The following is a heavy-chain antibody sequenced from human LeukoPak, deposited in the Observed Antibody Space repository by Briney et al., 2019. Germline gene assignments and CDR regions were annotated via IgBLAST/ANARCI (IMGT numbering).Heavy chain of an antibody. CDR1: GFTFSSYA. J-gene: IGHJ4*02. V-gene: IGHV3-21*04. CDR2: ISTSSSYI. Sequence: PGGSLRLSCAASGFTFSSYAMSWVRQAPGKGLEWVSSISTSSSYIYYADSVEGRFTISRDDAKNSLYLQMNSLRSEDTAVYYCARDTVPLYGDSSGYYMLDYWGQGTLVTVSS. D-gene: IGHD3-22*01. CDR3: ARDTVPLYGDSSGYYMLDY.